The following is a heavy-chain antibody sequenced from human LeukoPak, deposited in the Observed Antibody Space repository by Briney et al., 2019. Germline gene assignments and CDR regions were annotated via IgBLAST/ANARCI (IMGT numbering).Heavy chain of an antibody. D-gene: IGHD1-1*01. CDR2: IYPGDSDT. Sequence: GESLKISCKGSGHSFTSYWIGWVRQMPGKGLEWMGIIYPGDSDTRYSPSFQGQVTISADKSISTAYLQWSSLTASDTAMYYCARSERDPFRENSPFSEYFQHWGPGTLVTVSS. V-gene: IGHV5-51*01. CDR3: ARSERDPFRENSPFSEYFQH. CDR1: GHSFTSYW. J-gene: IGHJ1*01.